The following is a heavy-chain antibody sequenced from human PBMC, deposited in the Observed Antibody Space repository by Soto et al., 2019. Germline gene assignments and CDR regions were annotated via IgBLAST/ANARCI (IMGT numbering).Heavy chain of an antibody. CDR1: GGSMRNYF. Sequence: SETLSLTXTVSGGSMRNYFWTWIRQPPGKGLEWIGYIHYSGATSFFPSYNPSLRGRVTISEDTSKNQFSLKLLSVTTADTAVYFCAAGEASSRNLAPYYLDFWGQGTLVTVSS. CDR3: AAGEASSRNLAPYYLDF. D-gene: IGHD6-13*01. V-gene: IGHV4-59*01. CDR2: IHYSGATSFFP. J-gene: IGHJ4*02.